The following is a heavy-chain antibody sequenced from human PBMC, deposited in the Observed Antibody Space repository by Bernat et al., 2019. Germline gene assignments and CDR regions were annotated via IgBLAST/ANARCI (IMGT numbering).Heavy chain of an antibody. Sequence: QVQLQQWGAGLLKPSETLSLTCAVYGGSFSGYYWSWIRQPPGKGLEWIGEINHSGSTNYNPSLKSRVPISVDTSKTQFSLKLSSVTAADTAVYYCARGPHPSRGYYSSSYWFDPWGRGTLVTVSS. CDR3: ARGPHPSRGYYSSSYWFDP. V-gene: IGHV4-34*01. CDR2: INHSGST. J-gene: IGHJ5*02. D-gene: IGHD3-22*01. CDR1: GGSFSGYY.